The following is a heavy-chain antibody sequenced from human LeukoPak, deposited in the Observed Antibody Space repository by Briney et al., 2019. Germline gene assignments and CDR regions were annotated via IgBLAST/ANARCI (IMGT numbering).Heavy chain of an antibody. J-gene: IGHJ4*02. CDR2: IIPIFGTA. CDR1: GGTFSSYA. V-gene: IGHV1-69*13. Sequence: ASVKVSCKASGGTFSSYAISWVRQAPGQGLEWMGGIIPIFGTANYAQKFQGRVTITADESTSTAYMELSSLRSEDTAVYYCATEREEMPPRGDYWGQGTLVTVSS. D-gene: IGHD5-24*01. CDR3: ATEREEMPPRGDY.